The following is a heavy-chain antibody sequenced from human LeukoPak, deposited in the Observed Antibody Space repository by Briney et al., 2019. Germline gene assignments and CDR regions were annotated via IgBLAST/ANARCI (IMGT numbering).Heavy chain of an antibody. Sequence: GGSLRLSCAASGFTFSSYGMHWVRRAPGKGLEWVAVISYDGSNKYYADSVKGRFTISRDNSKNTLYLQMNSLRAEDTAVYYCAKPIHTSTYYFDYWGQGTLVTVSS. J-gene: IGHJ4*02. CDR1: GFTFSSYG. CDR3: AKPIHTSTYYFDY. CDR2: ISYDGSNK. V-gene: IGHV3-30*18. D-gene: IGHD2-2*02.